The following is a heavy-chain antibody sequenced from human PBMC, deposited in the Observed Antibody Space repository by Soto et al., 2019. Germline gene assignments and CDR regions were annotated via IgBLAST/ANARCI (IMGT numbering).Heavy chain of an antibody. V-gene: IGHV3-30-3*01. J-gene: IGHJ4*02. D-gene: IGHD3-9*01. CDR2: ISNDGNNK. Sequence: SLRLSCAASEFTFSAYSFHWVRQAPGKGLEWVALISNDGNNKYYADSVNGRFTISRDNSKNTLYLRMNSLRAEDTAVYYCARAHKDYDILTGFSTHFDYWGQGTLVTVSS. CDR3: ARAHKDYDILTGFSTHFDY. CDR1: EFTFSAYS.